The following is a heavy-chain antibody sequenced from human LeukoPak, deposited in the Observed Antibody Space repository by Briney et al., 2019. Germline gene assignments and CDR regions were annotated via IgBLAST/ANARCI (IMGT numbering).Heavy chain of an antibody. J-gene: IGHJ4*02. CDR1: GGSFSAYY. V-gene: IGHV4-34*01. CDR3: ARSPRYSGYDYGSDY. CDR2: INHSGRT. D-gene: IGHD5-12*01. Sequence: PSETLSLTGAVYGGSFSAYYWSWIRQPPGKGLEWIGEINHSGRTNYNASLKSRVTISVDTSKNQFSLKMSYVTAADTAVYYCARSPRYSGYDYGSDYWGRGILVTVSS.